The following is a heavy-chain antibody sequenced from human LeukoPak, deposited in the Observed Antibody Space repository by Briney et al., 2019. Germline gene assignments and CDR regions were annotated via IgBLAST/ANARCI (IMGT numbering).Heavy chain of an antibody. Sequence: GRSLRLSCAASGFTFSSYGMQWVRQAPGKGLEWVAVIWYDGSNKYCVDSVKGRFTISRDNSKTTLYLQMNSLRAEDTAVYYCARGESPAARPGYFDYWGQGTLVTVSS. CDR2: IWYDGSNK. V-gene: IGHV3-33*01. CDR3: ARGESPAARPGYFDY. D-gene: IGHD6-6*01. J-gene: IGHJ4*02. CDR1: GFTFSSYG.